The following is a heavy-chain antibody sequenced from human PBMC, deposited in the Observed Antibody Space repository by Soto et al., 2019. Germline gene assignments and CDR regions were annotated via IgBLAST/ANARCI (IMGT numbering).Heavy chain of an antibody. CDR2: IYHSGST. CDR3: ARMPGYCSGGSCYYYYYMDV. V-gene: IGHV4-4*02. CDR1: SGSISSSNW. Sequence: SETLSLTCAVSSGSISSSNWWSWVRQPPGKGLEWIGEIYHSGSTNYNPSLKSRITISVDKSKNQSSLKLSSVTAADTAVYYCARMPGYCSGGSCYYYYYMDVWGKGTTVTVSS. J-gene: IGHJ6*03. D-gene: IGHD2-15*01.